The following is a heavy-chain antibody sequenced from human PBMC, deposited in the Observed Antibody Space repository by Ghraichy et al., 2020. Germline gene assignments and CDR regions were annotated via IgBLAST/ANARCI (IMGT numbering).Heavy chain of an antibody. CDR1: DGSISSYY. Sequence: SETLSLTCTVSDGSISSYYWSWIQQPPGKGLEWIGYIYYSGSTNYNPSLKSRLTISVDMSKNQFSLKLTSVTAADTAVYYCARGPSIQLWFDYWGQGTLVTVSS. J-gene: IGHJ4*02. V-gene: IGHV4-59*01. CDR2: IYYSGST. D-gene: IGHD5-18*01. CDR3: ARGPSIQLWFDY.